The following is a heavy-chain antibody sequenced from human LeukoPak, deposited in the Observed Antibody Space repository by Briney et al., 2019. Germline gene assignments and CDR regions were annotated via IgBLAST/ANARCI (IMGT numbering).Heavy chain of an antibody. CDR2: ISAYNGNT. Sequence: GASVKVSCKASGCTFTSYGISWVRQAPGQGLEWMGWISAYNGNTNYAQKLQGRVTMTTDTSTSTAYMELRSLRSDDAAVYYCARNYDSSGYFWFDPWGQGTLVTVSS. J-gene: IGHJ5*02. V-gene: IGHV1-18*01. CDR1: GCTFTSYG. CDR3: ARNYDSSGYFWFDP. D-gene: IGHD3-22*01.